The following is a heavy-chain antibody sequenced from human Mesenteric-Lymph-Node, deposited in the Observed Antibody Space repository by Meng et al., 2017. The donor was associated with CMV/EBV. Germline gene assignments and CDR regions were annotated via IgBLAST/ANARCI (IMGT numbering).Heavy chain of an antibody. D-gene: IGHD2-2*01. CDR1: GFTFSDYY. Sequence: GESLKISCAASGFTFSDYYMSWIRQAPGKGLEWVSYISSSGSTIYYADSVKGRFTISRDNAKNSLYLQMNSLRAEDTAVYYCARDTGAYCSSTSCSYYFDYWGQGTLVTVSS. CDR2: ISSSGSTI. V-gene: IGHV3-11*01. CDR3: ARDTGAYCSSTSCSYYFDY. J-gene: IGHJ4*02.